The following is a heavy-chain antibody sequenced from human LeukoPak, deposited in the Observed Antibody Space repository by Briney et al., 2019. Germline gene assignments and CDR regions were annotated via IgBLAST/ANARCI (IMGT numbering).Heavy chain of an antibody. V-gene: IGHV4-34*01. Sequence: SETLSLTCAVYGGSFSGYYWSWIRQPPGKGLEWIGEINHSGSTNYNPSLKSRVTISVDTSKNQFSLKLSSVTAADTAIYYCARDRNTNNWYYYWGQGTLVTVSS. D-gene: IGHD2-2*01. CDR1: GGSFSGYY. J-gene: IGHJ5*01. CDR2: INHSGST. CDR3: ARDRNTNNWYYY.